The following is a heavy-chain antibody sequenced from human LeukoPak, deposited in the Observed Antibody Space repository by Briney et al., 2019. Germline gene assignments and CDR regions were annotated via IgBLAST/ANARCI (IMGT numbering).Heavy chain of an antibody. CDR1: GGSISSSSYY. CDR2: IYYSGST. Sequence: SETLSLTCTVSGGSISSSSYYWGWIRQPPGTGLEWIGSIYYSGSTNYNPSPKSRVTISVDTSKNQFSLKLSSVTAADTAVYYCARSVEGYCSGGSCYSYYYYMDVWGKGTTVTVSS. V-gene: IGHV4-39*07. J-gene: IGHJ6*03. D-gene: IGHD2-15*01. CDR3: ARSVEGYCSGGSCYSYYYYMDV.